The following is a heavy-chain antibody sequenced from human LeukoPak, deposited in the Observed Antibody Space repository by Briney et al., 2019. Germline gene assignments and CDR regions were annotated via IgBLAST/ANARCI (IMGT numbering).Heavy chain of an antibody. CDR3: ARGPVLRFLEWPLGDI. J-gene: IGHJ3*02. CDR2: FNFNTGNP. V-gene: IGHV7-4-1*02. CDR1: GYTFNNYA. D-gene: IGHD3-3*01. Sequence: GASVKVSCKASGYTFNNYAMNWVRQAPGQGLEWMGWFNFNTGNPAYAQGFTGRFVFSFDTSVATAYLQISSLKAEDSAVYYCARGPVLRFLEWPLGDIWGQGTMVTVSS.